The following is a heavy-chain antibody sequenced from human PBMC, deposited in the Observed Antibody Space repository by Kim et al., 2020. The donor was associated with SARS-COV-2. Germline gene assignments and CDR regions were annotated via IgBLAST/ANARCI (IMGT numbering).Heavy chain of an antibody. V-gene: IGHV3-30*02. Sequence: GGSLRLSFAASGFTFSRYAMHWVRQAPGKGLEWVAVIEYDSSKKYYVDSVKGRFTISRDNSKNTVYLQMNSLRGEDTAVYYCSNDRAPGDYDFLTGTNFFYGMDVWGQGTTVTVSS. CDR3: SNDRAPGDYDFLTGTNFFYGMDV. J-gene: IGHJ6*02. CDR1: GFTFSRYA. CDR2: IEYDSSKK. D-gene: IGHD3-9*01.